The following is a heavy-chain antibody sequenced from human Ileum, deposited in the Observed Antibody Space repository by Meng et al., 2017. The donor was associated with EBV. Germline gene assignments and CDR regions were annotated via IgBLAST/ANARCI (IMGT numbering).Heavy chain of an antibody. Sequence: QVQLQESGPGLVKSSQTLSPTCVVSGGSISNGDYYWSWLRQPPGKGLEWIGFISYTGSTYYNPSLNSRVTISVDTSKREFSLKLTSVTAADTAVYYCARALNYDLFTDYCMSYFDPWGPGALVTVSS. D-gene: IGHD3-9*01. CDR3: ARALNYDLFTDYCMSYFDP. V-gene: IGHV4-30-4*01. CDR2: ISYTGST. CDR1: GGSISNGDYY. J-gene: IGHJ5*02.